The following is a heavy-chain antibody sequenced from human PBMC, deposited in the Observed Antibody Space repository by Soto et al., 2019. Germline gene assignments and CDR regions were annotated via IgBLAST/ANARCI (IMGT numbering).Heavy chain of an antibody. D-gene: IGHD3-22*01. J-gene: IGHJ4*02. V-gene: IGHV1-2*02. CDR2: INANSGDT. Sequence: ASVKVSCKASGYTFTDYYIHWVRQAPGQGLEWMGWINANSGDTNYAQKFQGRVTMTRDTSLSTAYMELSRLRSDDTAVYYCARDNYYDSSGGYFDYWGQGSLVTVSS. CDR3: ARDNYYDSSGGYFDY. CDR1: GYTFTDYY.